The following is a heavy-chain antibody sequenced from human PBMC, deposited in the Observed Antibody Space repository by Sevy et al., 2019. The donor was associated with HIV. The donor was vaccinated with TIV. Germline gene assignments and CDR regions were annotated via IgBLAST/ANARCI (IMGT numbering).Heavy chain of an antibody. CDR3: ASAREYYSDNSGYFDY. D-gene: IGHD3-22*01. CDR1: GSTLTKLS. J-gene: IGHJ4*02. CDR2: FDPEDGET. V-gene: IGHV1-24*01. Sequence: ASVKVSCKVSGSTLTKLSMHWVRQAPGKGLEGMGRFDPEDGETIYAQKFQGRFTMTEDTSTDTAYMVLTTLRSEDTAVYHCASAREYYSDNSGYFDYWGQGTRVTVSS.